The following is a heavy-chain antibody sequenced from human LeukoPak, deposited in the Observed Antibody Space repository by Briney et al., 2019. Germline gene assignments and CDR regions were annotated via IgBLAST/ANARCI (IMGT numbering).Heavy chain of an antibody. CDR1: GYTFTNYW. CDR3: ARLRGDSSGYYYRGAFDI. CDR2: XXPGDSDT. V-gene: IGHV5-51*01. Sequence: GESLKISCMGSGYTFTNYWIGWVRQMPGKGLEWXXXXXPGDSDTRYSPSFQGQVTMSADKSISTAYLQWSSLKASDTAMYYCARLRGDSSGYYYRGAFDIWGQGTMVTVSS. J-gene: IGHJ3*02. D-gene: IGHD3-22*01.